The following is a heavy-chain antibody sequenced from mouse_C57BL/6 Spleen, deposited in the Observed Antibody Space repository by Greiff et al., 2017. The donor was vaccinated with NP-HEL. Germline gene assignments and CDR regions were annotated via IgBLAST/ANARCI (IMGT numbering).Heavy chain of an antibody. V-gene: IGHV1-82*01. Sequence: VQLQQSGPELVKPGASVKISCKASGYAFSSSWMNWVKQRPGKGLEWIGRIYPGDGDTNYNGKFKGKATLTADKSSSTAYMQLSSLTSEDSAVYFCARDYYGTYYAMDYWGQGTSVTVSS. CDR1: GYAFSSSW. CDR2: IYPGDGDT. D-gene: IGHD1-1*01. J-gene: IGHJ4*01. CDR3: ARDYYGTYYAMDY.